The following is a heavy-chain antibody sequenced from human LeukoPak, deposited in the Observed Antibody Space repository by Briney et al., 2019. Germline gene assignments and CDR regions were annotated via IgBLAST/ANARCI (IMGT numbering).Heavy chain of an antibody. CDR1: GFTFSSYA. V-gene: IGHV3-23*01. J-gene: IGHJ4*02. CDR2: ISGSGGST. CDR3: AKDYFGGDCYLYYFDY. Sequence: GGSLRLSCAASGFTFSSYAMSWVRQAPGKGLEWVSAISGSGGSTYYADSVKGRFTISRDNSKNTLYLQMNSLRAEDTAVYYCAKDYFGGDCYLYYFDYWGQGTLVTVSS. D-gene: IGHD2-21*02.